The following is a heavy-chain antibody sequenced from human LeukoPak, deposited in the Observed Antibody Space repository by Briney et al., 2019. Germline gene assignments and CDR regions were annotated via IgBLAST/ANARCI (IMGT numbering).Heavy chain of an antibody. CDR2: IIPIFGTA. J-gene: IGHJ4*02. D-gene: IGHD3-10*01. CDR3: AGFLTGQYYFDY. CDR1: GYTFTSYD. Sequence: SVKVSCKASGYTFTSYDINWVRQAPGQGLEWMGGIIPIFGTANYAQKFQGRVTITADESTSTAYMELSSLRSEDTAVYYCAGFLTGQYYFDYWGQGTLVTVSS. V-gene: IGHV1-69*13.